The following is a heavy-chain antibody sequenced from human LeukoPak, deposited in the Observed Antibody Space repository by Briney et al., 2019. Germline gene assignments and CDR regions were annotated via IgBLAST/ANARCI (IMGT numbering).Heavy chain of an antibody. V-gene: IGHV3-30*03. CDR1: GFTFSSHV. Sequence: GGSLRLSCSASGFTFSSHVMHWVRQAPGKGLEWVALISYDGSDENYADSVKGRFTISRDNSKNTLYLQMNSLKTEDTAVYYCTTPMYYYDSSEAWFDPWGQGTLVTVSS. CDR3: TTPMYYYDSSEAWFDP. D-gene: IGHD3-22*01. CDR2: ISYDGSDE. J-gene: IGHJ5*02.